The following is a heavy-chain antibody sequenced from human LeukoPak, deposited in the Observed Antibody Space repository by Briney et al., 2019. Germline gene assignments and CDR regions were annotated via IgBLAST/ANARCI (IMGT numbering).Heavy chain of an antibody. Sequence: GVSLQISCQGSGYGFTNYWIGWVRPMPGKGLEWMGIIYPGDSDTRYRLSFQDQVTISADKSITTAYLQWSSLKASDTAMYYCARGGVSFFDWLAFDYWGQGTLVTVSS. D-gene: IGHD3-9*01. J-gene: IGHJ4*02. CDR3: ARGGVSFFDWLAFDY. V-gene: IGHV5-51*01. CDR2: IYPGDSDT. CDR1: GYGFTNYW.